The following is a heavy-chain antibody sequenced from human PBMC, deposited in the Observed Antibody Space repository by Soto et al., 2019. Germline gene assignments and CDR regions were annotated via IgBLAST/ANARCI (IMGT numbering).Heavy chain of an antibody. D-gene: IGHD2-15*01. Sequence: GGSLRLSCAASGFTFSSYGMHWVRQAPDKGLEWVAVIWYDGSNKYYADSVKGRFTISRDNSKNTLYLQMNSLRAEDTAVYYCARDRYCSGGSCYNWFDPWGQGTLVTVSS. V-gene: IGHV3-33*08. CDR3: ARDRYCSGGSCYNWFDP. CDR2: IWYDGSNK. CDR1: GFTFSSYG. J-gene: IGHJ5*02.